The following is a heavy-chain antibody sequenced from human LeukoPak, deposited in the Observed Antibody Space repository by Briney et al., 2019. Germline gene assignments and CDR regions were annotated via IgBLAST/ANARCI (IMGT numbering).Heavy chain of an antibody. D-gene: IGHD6-19*01. V-gene: IGHV3-48*01. Sequence: GGSLRLSCAASGFTFSSYAMNWVRQAPGKGLEWVSYISSSSTTYYADSVKGRFTISSDSAKNSLYLQMNSLRVEDTALYYCARDNPGYSSGWYGAFDVWGQGTMVTVSS. J-gene: IGHJ3*01. CDR1: GFTFSSYA. CDR2: ISSSSTT. CDR3: ARDNPGYSSGWYGAFDV.